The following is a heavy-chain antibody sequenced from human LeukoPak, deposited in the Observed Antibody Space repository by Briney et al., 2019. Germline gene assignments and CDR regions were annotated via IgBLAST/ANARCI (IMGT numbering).Heavy chain of an antibody. D-gene: IGHD6-25*01. CDR2: ISYSGST. Sequence: SETLSLTCSVSGGSISSSDNFWAWIRQPPGKGLEWIATISYSGSTQYNPSLKSRVTISVDTSKNLLSLKLNSVTATDTAVYYCARHFFASGPYYFDYWGQGTLVTVPS. V-gene: IGHV4-39*01. CDR1: GGSISSSDNF. J-gene: IGHJ4*02. CDR3: ARHFFASGPYYFDY.